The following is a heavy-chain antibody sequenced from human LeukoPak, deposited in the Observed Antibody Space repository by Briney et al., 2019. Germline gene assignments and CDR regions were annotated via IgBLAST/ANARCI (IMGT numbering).Heavy chain of an antibody. D-gene: IGHD3-22*01. CDR2: IYPGDSYT. Sequence: GESLKISCTGSGYTFTDYWIGWVRQMPGKGLEWMGIIYPGDSYTRYSPSFQGQVTISADKSISTACLQWSSLKASDTAMYYCARRSYDSSGYHFDYWGQGTLVTVSS. V-gene: IGHV5-51*01. J-gene: IGHJ4*02. CDR1: GYTFTDYW. CDR3: ARRSYDSSGYHFDY.